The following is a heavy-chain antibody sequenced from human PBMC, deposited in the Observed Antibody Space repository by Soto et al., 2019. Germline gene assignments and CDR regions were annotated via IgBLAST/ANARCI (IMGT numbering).Heavy chain of an antibody. CDR2: IDPSDSYT. D-gene: IGHD3-22*01. CDR3: ARHAGDYYDSSGHFFVFHCKGV. V-gene: IGHV5-10-1*01. Sequence: GESLKISGEGSGYSFTRYWISWVRQMPGKGLEWMGRIDPSDSYTNYSPSFQGHVTISADKSISTAYLQWSSLKASDTAKYYCARHAGDYYDSSGHFFVFHCKGVCGQVHTVTFCS. CDR1: GYSFTRYW. J-gene: IGHJ6*02.